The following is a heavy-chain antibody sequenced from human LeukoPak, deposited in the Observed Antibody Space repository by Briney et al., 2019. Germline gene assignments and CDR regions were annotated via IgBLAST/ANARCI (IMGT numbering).Heavy chain of an antibody. CDR1: GFTFSRYW. Sequence: GRSLRLSCAASGFTFSRYWMHWVRQAPGKGLVWVSRINTDGTSSSYADFVKGRFTISRDNSKNTLYLQMNSLRAEDTAVYYCVREPLGDYGGNTDAFDIWGQGTMGTVSS. J-gene: IGHJ3*02. CDR3: VREPLGDYGGNTDAFDI. CDR2: INTDGTSS. D-gene: IGHD4-23*01. V-gene: IGHV3-74*01.